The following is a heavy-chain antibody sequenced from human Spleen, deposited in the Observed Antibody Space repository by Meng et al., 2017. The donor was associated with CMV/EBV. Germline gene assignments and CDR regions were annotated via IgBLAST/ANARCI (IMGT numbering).Heavy chain of an antibody. Sequence: ASVKVSCKASGYTFTGYYMHWVRQAPGQGLEWMGWINPNSGGTNYAQKFQGRVTMTRDTSISTAYMELSRLRSDDTAVYCCARAITIFGAKAFDYWGQGTLVTVSS. CDR1: GYTFTGYY. J-gene: IGHJ4*02. CDR2: INPNSGGT. V-gene: IGHV1-2*02. D-gene: IGHD3-3*01. CDR3: ARAITIFGAKAFDY.